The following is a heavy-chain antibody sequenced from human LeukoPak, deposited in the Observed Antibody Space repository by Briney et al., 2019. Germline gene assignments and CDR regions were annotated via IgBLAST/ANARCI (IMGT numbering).Heavy chain of an antibody. CDR1: GFTFSTSG. CDR3: VKVDT. CDR2: IRNDGNKY. J-gene: IGHJ4*02. D-gene: IGHD5-18*01. Sequence: GGSLRLSCVASGFTFSTSGMHWVRQSPGKGLDWVAFIRNDGNKYNYAESVKGRFTISRDNSKNTLYLQMDSLSAEDTAAYYCVKVDTWGQGTLVTVSS. V-gene: IGHV3-30*02.